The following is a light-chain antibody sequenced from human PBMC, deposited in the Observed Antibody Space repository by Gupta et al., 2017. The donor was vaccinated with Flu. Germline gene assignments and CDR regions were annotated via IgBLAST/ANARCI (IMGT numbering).Light chain of an antibody. Sequence: QSALTKPASVSGSLGQSITISCTVTTNDIGRYNYVSWYQQNPGKVPKLIIYEVTNRPSGVSYRFSASKSGNTASLTISGLQGGDEADYYWSSYAGTYTPVVFGGGTKLTVL. CDR2: EVT. V-gene: IGLV2-14*01. CDR3: SSYAGTYTPVV. J-gene: IGLJ2*01. CDR1: TNDIGRYNY.